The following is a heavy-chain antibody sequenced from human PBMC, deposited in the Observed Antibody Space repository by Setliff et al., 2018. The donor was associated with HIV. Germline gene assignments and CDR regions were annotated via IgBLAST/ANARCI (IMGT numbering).Heavy chain of an antibody. CDR3: AKDRTAYGDHVLGPSFDL. CDR1: GFTFSSYA. J-gene: IGHJ2*01. CDR2: ISGSGDIT. D-gene: IGHD4-17*01. Sequence: GGSLRLSCAASGFTFSSYAVSWVRQAPGKGLEWVSVISGSGDITYYRESVKGRFTVSRDNSNNTVYLQMNSLRAEDTAVYYCAKDRTAYGDHVLGPSFDLWGRGTLVTVSS. V-gene: IGHV3-23*01.